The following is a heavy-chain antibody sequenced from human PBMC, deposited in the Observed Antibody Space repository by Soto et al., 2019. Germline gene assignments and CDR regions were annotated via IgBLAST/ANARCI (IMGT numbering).Heavy chain of an antibody. V-gene: IGHV4-34*01. Sequence: QVQLQQWGAGLLKPSETLSLTCAVYGGFASSGSYYWSWIRQPPGKGLEWIGEMSHSGGTHFNPALKSRVTISVDTSENQFSLKMSSVTAADTALYYCARVERGTATTVVDAFDIWGPGTMVTVSS. CDR3: ARVERGTATTVVDAFDI. CDR1: GGFASSGSYY. CDR2: MSHSGGT. D-gene: IGHD1-1*01. J-gene: IGHJ3*02.